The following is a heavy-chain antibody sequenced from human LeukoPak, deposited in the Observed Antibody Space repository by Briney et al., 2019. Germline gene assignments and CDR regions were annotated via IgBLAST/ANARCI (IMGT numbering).Heavy chain of an antibody. V-gene: IGHV1-18*01. D-gene: IGHD3-3*02. CDR1: GYTFTSYG. CDR3: ARSISGRFDS. Sequence: ASVKVSCKASGYTFTSYGISWVRQAPGQGLEWMGWISTYNGNTNYAQKLQGRVTMTTDTSTTTAYMDLRSLRSDDTAVYYCARSISGRFDSWGQGTLVTVSS. CDR2: ISTYNGNT. J-gene: IGHJ5*01.